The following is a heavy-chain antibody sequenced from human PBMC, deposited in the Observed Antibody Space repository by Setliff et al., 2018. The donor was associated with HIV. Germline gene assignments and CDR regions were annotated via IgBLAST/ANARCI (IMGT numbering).Heavy chain of an antibody. J-gene: IGHJ3*02. CDR1: GGSISSSSYY. V-gene: IGHV4-39*01. CDR3: ARHFSIFGVTIISNDAFDI. D-gene: IGHD3-3*01. CDR2: VYYSGTT. Sequence: ASETLSLTCTVSGGSISSSSYYWGWVRQPPGRGLEWIGSVYYSGTTYYNPSLTSRVTISVDTSKNQFSLKLTSVTAADTALYYCARHFSIFGVTIISNDAFDIWGRGTMVTVS.